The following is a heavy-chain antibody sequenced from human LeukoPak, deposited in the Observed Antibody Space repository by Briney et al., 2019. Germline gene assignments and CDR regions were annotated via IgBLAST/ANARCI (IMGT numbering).Heavy chain of an antibody. CDR2: IYPGDSDT. CDR1: GYSFTSYW. CDR3: ARAPTHYYGSGSEPFDY. D-gene: IGHD3-10*01. V-gene: IGHV5-51*01. J-gene: IGHJ4*02. Sequence: GESLKISCKGSGYSFTSYWIGWVRQMPGKGLEWMGIIYPGDSDTRYSPSFQGQVTISADKSISTAYLQWSGLKASDTAMYYCARAPTHYYGSGSEPFDYWGQGTLVTVSS.